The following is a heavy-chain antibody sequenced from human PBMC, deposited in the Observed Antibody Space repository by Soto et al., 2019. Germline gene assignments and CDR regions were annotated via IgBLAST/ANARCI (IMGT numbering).Heavy chain of an antibody. CDR2: IDPTSGGT. CDR1: GYTFTDYY. J-gene: IGHJ4*02. Sequence: ASVKVSCKASGYTFTDYYMHWVRQAPGQGLEWMGWIDPTSGGTSYAQNFQGRVTMTRDTSISTAYMELSRLSSDDTAVYYCSRASAVAGGSSTYLPNEYWGQGTLVNVSS. V-gene: IGHV1-2*02. D-gene: IGHD6-19*01. CDR3: SRASAVAGGSSTYLPNEY.